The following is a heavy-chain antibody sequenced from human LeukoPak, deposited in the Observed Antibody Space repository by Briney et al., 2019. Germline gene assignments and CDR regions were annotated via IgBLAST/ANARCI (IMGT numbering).Heavy chain of an antibody. J-gene: IGHJ4*02. Sequence: GASVKVSCKASGYTFTGYYMHWVRQAPGQGLEWMGWINPNSGGTNYAQKFQGRVTMTRDTSISTAYMELSRLRSDDTAVYYCARDKIGYSYGSDYWGQGTLVTVSP. D-gene: IGHD5-18*01. CDR1: GYTFTGYY. CDR2: INPNSGGT. V-gene: IGHV1-2*02. CDR3: ARDKIGYSYGSDY.